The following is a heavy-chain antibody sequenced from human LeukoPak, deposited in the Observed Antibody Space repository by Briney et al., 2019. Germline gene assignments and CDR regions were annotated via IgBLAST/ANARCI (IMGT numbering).Heavy chain of an antibody. J-gene: IGHJ6*02. CDR3: ARDYDVVVVAAEGTDGMDV. CDR2: ISAYNGNT. Sequence: GASVNVSCKACGYTYTIYGISGVRQAPGQGLEWVGWISAYNGNTNYAQKIQGRVTMTTDTSTSTAYMELRSLRSDDTAVYYCARDYDVVVVAAEGTDGMDVWGQGTTVTVSS. D-gene: IGHD2-15*01. CDR1: GYTYTIYG. V-gene: IGHV1-18*01.